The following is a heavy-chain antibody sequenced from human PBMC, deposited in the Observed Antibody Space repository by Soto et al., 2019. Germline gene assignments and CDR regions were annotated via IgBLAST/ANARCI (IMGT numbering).Heavy chain of an antibody. J-gene: IGHJ4*02. CDR3: ARVWGIAARQGPLTFDY. D-gene: IGHD6-6*01. V-gene: IGHV4-31*03. Sequence: QLQLQESGPGLVKPSQTLSLTCTVSGGSISSGGYYWSWIRQHPGKGLEWIGYIYYSGSTYYNPSLKSRVTISVDTSKNQSSLKLSSVTAADTAVYYCARVWGIAARQGPLTFDYWGQGTLVTVSS. CDR1: GGSISSGGYY. CDR2: IYYSGST.